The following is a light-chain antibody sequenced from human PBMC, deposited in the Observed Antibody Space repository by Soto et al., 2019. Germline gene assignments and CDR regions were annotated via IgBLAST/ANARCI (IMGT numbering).Light chain of an antibody. CDR1: SGDVGAYNY. Sequence: QSALIQPPSASGSPGQSVTISCTGTSGDVGAYNYVSWYQQHPGKAPKLMVYEVTKRPSGVPDRFSGSKSGNTASLTVSGLQAEDEADYYCSSFGGSNNVFGTGTKLTVL. J-gene: IGLJ1*01. CDR3: SSFGGSNNV. V-gene: IGLV2-8*01. CDR2: EVT.